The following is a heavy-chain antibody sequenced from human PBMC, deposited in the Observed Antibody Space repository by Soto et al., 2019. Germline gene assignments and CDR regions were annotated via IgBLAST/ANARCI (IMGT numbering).Heavy chain of an antibody. CDR2: IYHSGST. CDR1: GASISSYY. CDR3: ARVPGP. Sequence: SETLSLTCTVSGASISSYYWSWIRQPPGKGLEWIGYIYHSGSTYYNPSLKSRVTISVDRSKNQFTLNLSSVTAADTAVYYCARVPGPWGQGTLVTVSS. V-gene: IGHV4-59*12. J-gene: IGHJ5*02.